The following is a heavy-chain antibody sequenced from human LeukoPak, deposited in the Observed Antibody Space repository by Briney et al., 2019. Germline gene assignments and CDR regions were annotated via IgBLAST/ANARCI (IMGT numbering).Heavy chain of an antibody. CDR3: ARTETGTRNY. Sequence: SVKVSCKASGGTFSSYAISWVRQPPGQGLEWVGRINPILGMANYAHKFQGRVTNTADKSTSTAYMELSSLRSEDTAVYYCARTETGTRNYWGQGTLVTVSS. CDR1: GGTFSSYA. J-gene: IGHJ4*02. V-gene: IGHV1-69*04. CDR2: INPILGMA. D-gene: IGHD1-1*01.